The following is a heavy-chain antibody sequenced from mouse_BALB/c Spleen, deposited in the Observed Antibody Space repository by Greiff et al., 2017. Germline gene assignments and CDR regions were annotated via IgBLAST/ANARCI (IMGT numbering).Heavy chain of an antibody. CDR2: IDPANGNT. Sequence: DVQLQESGAELVKPGASVKLSCTASGFNIKDTYMHWVKQRPEQGLEWIGRIDPANGNTKYDPKFQGKATITADTSSNTAYLQLSSLTSEDTAVYYCARGTGDWYFDVWGAGTTVTVSS. CDR1: GFNIKDTY. V-gene: IGHV14-3*02. J-gene: IGHJ1*01. D-gene: IGHD4-1*01. CDR3: ARGTGDWYFDV.